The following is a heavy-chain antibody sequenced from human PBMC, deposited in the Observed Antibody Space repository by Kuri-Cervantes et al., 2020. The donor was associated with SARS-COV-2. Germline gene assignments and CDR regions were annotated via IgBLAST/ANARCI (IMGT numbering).Heavy chain of an antibody. CDR3: ATESISVIVIYAFYF. CDR2: FDPQSDEK. D-gene: IGHD3-22*01. Sequence: ASVKVSCKVSGHTLTELPMHWVRQAPGKGLEWMGSFDPQSDEKIYAQKFEGRVTMTEDTSTDTAYLELSSLRSEDTAVYYCATESISVIVIYAFYFWGQGTLVTDSS. CDR1: GHTLTELP. V-gene: IGHV1-24*01. J-gene: IGHJ3*01.